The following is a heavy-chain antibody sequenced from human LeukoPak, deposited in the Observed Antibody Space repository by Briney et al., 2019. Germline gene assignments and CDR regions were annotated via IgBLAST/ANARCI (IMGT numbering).Heavy chain of an antibody. CDR2: INHSGST. V-gene: IGHV4-34*01. Sequence: KPSETLSLTCAVYGGSFSGYYWSWIRQPPGKGLEWIGEINHSGSTNYNPSLKSRVTISVDTSKNQFSLKLSSVTAADTAAYYCAREKSPAANPPRYYYYYMDVWGKGTTVTVSS. CDR3: AREKSPAANPPRYYYYYMDV. D-gene: IGHD2-2*01. CDR1: GGSFSGYY. J-gene: IGHJ6*03.